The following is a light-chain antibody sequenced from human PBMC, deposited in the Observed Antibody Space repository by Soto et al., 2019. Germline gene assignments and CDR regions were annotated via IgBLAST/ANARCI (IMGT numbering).Light chain of an antibody. CDR3: QQYGSSRLT. V-gene: IGKV3-20*01. CDR2: GAS. J-gene: IGKJ4*01. CDR1: QSVSSSY. Sequence: EIVLTQSPGTLSLSPGERATLSCRASQSVSSSYLAWYQQKPGQAPRLLIYGASSRATGIPDRFSGSGPGTDFTLTISRLEPEDFAVYYCQQYGSSRLTFGGGTKVDI.